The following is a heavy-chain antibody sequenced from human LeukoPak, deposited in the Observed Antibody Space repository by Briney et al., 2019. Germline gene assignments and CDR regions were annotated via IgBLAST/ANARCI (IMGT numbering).Heavy chain of an antibody. CDR3: ARGYYDILTGYLVPPAYNWFDP. J-gene: IGHJ5*02. CDR1: GYTFTGYY. CDR2: INPNSGDT. D-gene: IGHD3-9*01. V-gene: IGHV1-2*02. Sequence: ASVKVSCKASGYTFTGYYLHWVRQAPGQGLEWMGWINPNSGDTKYAQKFQGRVTMTRDTSISTAYMELSRLRSDDTAVYYCARGYYDILTGYLVPPAYNWFDPWGQGTLVTVSS.